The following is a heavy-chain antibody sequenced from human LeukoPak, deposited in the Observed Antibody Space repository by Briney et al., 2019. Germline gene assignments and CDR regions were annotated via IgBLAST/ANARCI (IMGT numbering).Heavy chain of an antibody. CDR3: AKDPDSMGSGSYYYFDY. CDR1: GFTFSSYA. CDR2: ISGSGGST. V-gene: IGHV3-23*01. D-gene: IGHD3-10*01. J-gene: IGHJ4*02. Sequence: GGSLRLSCAASGFTFSSYAMSWVRQAPGKRLEWVSAISGSGGSTYYADSVKGRFTISRDNSKNALYLQMNSLRAEDTAVYYCAKDPDSMGSGSYYYFDYWGQGTLVTVSS.